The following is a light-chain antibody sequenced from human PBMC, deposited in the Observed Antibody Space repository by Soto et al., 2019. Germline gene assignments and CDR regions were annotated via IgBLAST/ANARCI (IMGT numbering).Light chain of an antibody. CDR1: SSDVGTYNY. CDR2: EVS. Sequence: QSALTQPPSASGSPGQSVTISCTGTSSDVGTYNYVSWYQQHPGKAPKLMIYEVSKRPSGVPDRFSGSKSGNTASLTVSGLQAEDEADDYCCSYAGSNNVVFGGGTKLTVL. CDR3: CSYAGSNNVV. V-gene: IGLV2-8*01. J-gene: IGLJ2*01.